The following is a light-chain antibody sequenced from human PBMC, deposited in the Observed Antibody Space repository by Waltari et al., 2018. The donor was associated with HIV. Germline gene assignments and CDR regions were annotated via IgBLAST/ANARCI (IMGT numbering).Light chain of an antibody. J-gene: IGLJ3*02. CDR2: EVT. CDR1: SSDVGGYNY. CDR3: NSYTISSTLGV. V-gene: IGLV2-14*01. Sequence: QSALTQPASVSGSPGQSITISCTGTSSDVGGYNYVSWYQQHPGKAPKLMIYEVTNRPSGVSNRFSGSMSGNTASLTISGLQAEDEADYYCNSYTISSTLGVFGGGTKLTVL.